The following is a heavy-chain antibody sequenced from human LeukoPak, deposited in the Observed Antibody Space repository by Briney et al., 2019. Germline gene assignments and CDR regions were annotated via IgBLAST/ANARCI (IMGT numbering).Heavy chain of an antibody. CDR2: ISGSGDST. CDR1: GFTFSSYS. V-gene: IGHV3-23*01. J-gene: IGHJ6*03. CDR3: AKEPRYSSSNYYYYYMDV. D-gene: IGHD6-6*01. Sequence: GGSLRLSCAASGFTFSSYSMNWARQAPGKGLEWVSGISGSGDSTYYADSVKGRFTISRDNSKKTLYLQMNSLRAEDTAVYYCAKEPRYSSSNYYYYYMDVWGKGTTVTVSS.